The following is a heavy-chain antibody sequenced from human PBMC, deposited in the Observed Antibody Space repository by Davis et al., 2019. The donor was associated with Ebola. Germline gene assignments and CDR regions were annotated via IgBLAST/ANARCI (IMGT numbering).Heavy chain of an antibody. J-gene: IGHJ6*02. CDR1: GYTFSTQW. Sequence: GESLKISCKGSGYTFSTQWIGWVRQMSGKGLEWMGIIYPGDSDTRYSRSFQGQVTISADKSISTAYLQWSSLKASDTAMYYCATTSRGIVVVPAAKYYYYGMDVWGQGTTVTVSS. D-gene: IGHD2-2*01. CDR3: ATTSRGIVVVPAAKYYYYGMDV. V-gene: IGHV5-51*01. CDR2: IYPGDSDT.